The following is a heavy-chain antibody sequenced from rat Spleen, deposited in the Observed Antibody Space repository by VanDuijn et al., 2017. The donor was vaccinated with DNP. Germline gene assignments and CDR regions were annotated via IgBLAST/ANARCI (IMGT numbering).Heavy chain of an antibody. J-gene: IGHJ2*01. CDR2: INYSGST. V-gene: IGHV3-1*01. Sequence: EVQLQESGPGLVKPSQSLSLTCSVTGFSTTSNYWAWIRKLPGNKMEWIGYINYSGSTGYNPSLKSRISITRDTSKNQFFLQVNSVTTEDTATYYCARLHYGLDYWGQGVMVTVSS. CDR1: GFSTTSNY. D-gene: IGHD1-11*01. CDR3: ARLHYGLDY.